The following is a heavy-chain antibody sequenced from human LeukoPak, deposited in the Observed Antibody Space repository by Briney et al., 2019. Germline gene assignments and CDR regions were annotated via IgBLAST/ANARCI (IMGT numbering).Heavy chain of an antibody. CDR1: GFTFSSYA. CDR2: IGGSGGDT. Sequence: GGSLRLSCTASGFTFSSYAMSWVRQAPGKGLEWVSSIGGSGGDTYYADSVKGRFTISRDNSKNTLYLQMNSLRAEDTAVYYCARKSGSPRFWGQGTLVTVSS. V-gene: IGHV3-23*01. CDR3: ARKSGSPRF. D-gene: IGHD3-3*01. J-gene: IGHJ4*02.